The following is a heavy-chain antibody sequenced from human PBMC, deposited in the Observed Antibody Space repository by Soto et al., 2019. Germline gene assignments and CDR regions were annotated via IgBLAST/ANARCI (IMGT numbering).Heavy chain of an antibody. V-gene: IGHV3-49*03. CDR1: GFTFGDYA. CDR2: IRSKAYGGTT. Sequence: PGGSLRLSCTASGFTFGDYAMSWFRQAPGKGLEWVGFIRSKAYGGTTEYAASVKGRFTISRDDSKSIAYLQMNSLKTEDTAVYYCTTNYYDSSGYDNLFDPWGQGTLVTVSS. J-gene: IGHJ5*02. CDR3: TTNYYDSSGYDNLFDP. D-gene: IGHD3-22*01.